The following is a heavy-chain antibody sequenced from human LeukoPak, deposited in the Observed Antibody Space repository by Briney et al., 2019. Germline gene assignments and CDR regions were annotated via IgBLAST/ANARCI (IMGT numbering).Heavy chain of an antibody. CDR2: LYHSGST. CDR1: GYSLSNAYY. CDR3: ARELHSGSYYFDY. Sequence: SETLSLTCTVSGYSLSNAYYWGWIRQPPGKGLEWIGSLYHSGSTYYNPSLKSRVTTSVDTSKNRLSLKLTSVTAADTAVYYCARELHSGSYYFDYWGQGTLVTVSS. D-gene: IGHD1-26*01. J-gene: IGHJ4*02. V-gene: IGHV4-38-2*02.